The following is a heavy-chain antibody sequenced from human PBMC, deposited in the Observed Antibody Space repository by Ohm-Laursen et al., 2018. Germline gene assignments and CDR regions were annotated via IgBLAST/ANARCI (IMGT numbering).Heavy chain of an antibody. V-gene: IGHV4-59*01. CDR2: IYYSGST. D-gene: IGHD3-22*01. Sequence: TLSLTWPVSGGSISSYYWSWIRQPPGKGLEWIGYIYYSGSTNYNPSLKSRVTISVDTSKNQFSLKLSSVTAADTAVYYCARDHYDSSGYDYWGQGTLVTVSS. CDR3: ARDHYDSSGYDY. CDR1: GGSISSYY. J-gene: IGHJ4*02.